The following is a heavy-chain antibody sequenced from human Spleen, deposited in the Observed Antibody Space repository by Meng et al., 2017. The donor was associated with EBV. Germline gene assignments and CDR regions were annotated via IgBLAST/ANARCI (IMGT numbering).Heavy chain of an antibody. CDR1: GGSVTSCKLY. J-gene: IGHJ4*02. D-gene: IGHD2-21*01. V-gene: IGHV4-61*01. CDR2: INGFGST. CDR3: ARGVWRLSGGTERRLVFLDY. Sequence: GPGRVKPAACLHLTRAGSGGSVTSCKLYWSWIRQPQGKGLEWIGEINGFGSTNYNPSLKSRVTISIDTSKNEFSLRLSSVTDADTAVYYCARGVWRLSGGTERRLVFLDYWGQGILVHRLL.